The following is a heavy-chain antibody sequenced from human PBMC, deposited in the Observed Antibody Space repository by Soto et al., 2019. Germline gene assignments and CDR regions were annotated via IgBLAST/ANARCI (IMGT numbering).Heavy chain of an antibody. V-gene: IGHV4-59*01. CDR2: IYYSGST. D-gene: IGHD3-10*02. CDR1: GGSISSYY. J-gene: IGHJ3*02. CDR3: ARSFVHHAFDI. Sequence: SETLSLTCTVSGGSISSYYWSWIRQPPVKGLEWIGYIYYSGSTNYNPSLKSRVTISVDTSKNQFSLKLSSVTAADTAVYYCARSFVHHAFDIWGQGTMVTVSS.